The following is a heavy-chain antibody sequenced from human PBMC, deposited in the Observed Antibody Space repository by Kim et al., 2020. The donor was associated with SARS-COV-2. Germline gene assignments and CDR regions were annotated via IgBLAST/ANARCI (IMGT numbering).Heavy chain of an antibody. CDR3: ASGGPGMIVGEGRDAFDF. Sequence: SVKVSCKASGDTFSSYSIRWVRQAPGQGLEWMGGINPSVGTANYAQKFQGRVTITADESTSTAYMELSSLRSEDTAVYYCASGGPGMIVGEGRDAFDFWGQGTMVTVSS. D-gene: IGHD3-22*01. CDR1: GDTFSSYS. V-gene: IGHV1-69*13. J-gene: IGHJ3*01. CDR2: INPSVGTA.